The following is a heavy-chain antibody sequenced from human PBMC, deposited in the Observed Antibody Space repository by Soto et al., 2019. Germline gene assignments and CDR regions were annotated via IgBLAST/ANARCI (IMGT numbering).Heavy chain of an antibody. CDR2: IRWNSGSI. D-gene: IGHD3-3*01. Sequence: EVQLVESGGGLVQPGRSLRLSCAASGFIFDDYAMHWVRQAPGKGLEWVSGIRWNSGSIGYADSVKGRFTISKDNAKNSLYRQRDSARPEDKGLYYCARDRDYSCWGGNYDRWGQGTLVTVSS. CDR3: ARDRDYSCWGGNYDR. CDR1: GFIFDDYA. J-gene: IGHJ5*02. V-gene: IGHV3-9*01.